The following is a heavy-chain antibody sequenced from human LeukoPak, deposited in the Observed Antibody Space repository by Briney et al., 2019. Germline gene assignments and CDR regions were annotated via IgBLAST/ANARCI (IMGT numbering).Heavy chain of an antibody. CDR2: INSDGSST. CDR3: ARGSYGYDY. CDR1: GFTVSSSH. D-gene: IGHD5-18*01. V-gene: IGHV3-74*01. J-gene: IGHJ4*02. Sequence: GGSLRLXCAASGFTVSSSHMSWVRQGPGKGLVWVSRINSDGSSTTYADSVKGRFTISRDDAKNTLYLQMNSLRAEDTAVYYCARGSYGYDYWGQGTLVTVSS.